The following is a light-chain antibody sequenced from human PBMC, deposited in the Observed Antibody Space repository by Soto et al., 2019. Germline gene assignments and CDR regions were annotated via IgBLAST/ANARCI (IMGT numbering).Light chain of an antibody. CDR3: MQALQTPT. V-gene: IGKV2-28*01. CDR1: QSLLHSNGYNY. J-gene: IGKJ1*01. CDR2: VAS. Sequence: DIVMTQSPLSLPVTPGEPASISCRSSQSLLHSNGYNYLDWYLQKPGQSPQLLIYVASNRASGVPDRFSGSGSGTDFTLKISRVEAEDVGVYYCMQALQTPTFGQGTKVEIK.